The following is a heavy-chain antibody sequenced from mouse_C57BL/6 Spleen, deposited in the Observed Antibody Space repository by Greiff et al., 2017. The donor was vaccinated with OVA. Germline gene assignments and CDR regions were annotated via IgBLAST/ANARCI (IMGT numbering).Heavy chain of an antibody. Sequence: EVKLQESGGGLVQPGGSLSLSCAASGFTFTNYYMSWVRQPPGKALEWLGIIRNKANGYTSEYSASVKGRFTISRENSQSISYLQMNALRAEDTATYYCANSQLGRGLAYWGQGTLVTVSA. CDR3: ANSQLGRGLAY. J-gene: IGHJ3*01. CDR1: GFTFTNYY. V-gene: IGHV7-3*01. D-gene: IGHD4-1*02. CDR2: IRNKANGYTS.